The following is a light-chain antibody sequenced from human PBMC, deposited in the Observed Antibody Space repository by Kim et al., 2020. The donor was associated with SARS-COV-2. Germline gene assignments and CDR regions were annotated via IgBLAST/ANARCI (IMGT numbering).Light chain of an antibody. J-gene: IGKJ1*01. Sequence: SPGESATPSCRASQRVRSNYVAWYQQKPGQAPRLLIYTASNRPTGIPDRFSGSGSGTDFTLSITRLEPEDFAVYYCQQYGSSPRTFGQGTKVDIK. CDR1: QRVRSNY. V-gene: IGKV3-20*01. CDR2: TAS. CDR3: QQYGSSPRT.